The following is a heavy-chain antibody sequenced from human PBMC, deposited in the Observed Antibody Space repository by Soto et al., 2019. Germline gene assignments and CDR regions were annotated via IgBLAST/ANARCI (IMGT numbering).Heavy chain of an antibody. CDR3: ARGVYSSSWYTHYYYYGMDV. J-gene: IGHJ6*02. CDR2: IYPGDSDT. D-gene: IGHD6-13*01. V-gene: IGHV5-51*01. CDR1: GYSFTSYW. Sequence: PGESLKISCKGSGYSFTSYWIGWVRQMPGKGLEWLGIIYPGDSDTRYSPSFQGQVTISANKSISTAYLQWSSLKASDTAMYYCARGVYSSSWYTHYYYYGMDVWGQGTTVTVSS.